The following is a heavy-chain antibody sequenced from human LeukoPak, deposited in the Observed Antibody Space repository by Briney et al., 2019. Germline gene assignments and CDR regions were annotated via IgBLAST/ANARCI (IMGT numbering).Heavy chain of an antibody. J-gene: IGHJ6*04. CDR1: GFTFSSYW. CDR2: ISSGSNYM. V-gene: IGHV3-21*01. CDR3: AELGITMIGGV. D-gene: IGHD3-10*02. Sequence: PGGSLRLSCAASGFTFSSYWMHWVRQAPGKGLVWVSSISSGSNYMYYADSVKGRFTISRDNAKNSLYLQMNSLRAEDTAVYYCAELGITMIGGVWGKGTTVTISS.